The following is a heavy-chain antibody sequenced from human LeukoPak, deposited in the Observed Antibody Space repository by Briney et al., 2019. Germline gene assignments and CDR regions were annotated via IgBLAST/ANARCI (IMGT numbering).Heavy chain of an antibody. Sequence: SVKVSCKASGYTFPSYFMHWVRQAPGQGLEWMGGIIPIFGTANYAQKFQGRVTITADESTSTAYMELSSLRSDDTAVYYCARDSSGYSSGWYPDYWGQGTLVTVSS. D-gene: IGHD6-19*01. V-gene: IGHV1-69*13. J-gene: IGHJ4*02. CDR2: IIPIFGTA. CDR3: ARDSSGYSSGWYPDY. CDR1: GYTFPSYF.